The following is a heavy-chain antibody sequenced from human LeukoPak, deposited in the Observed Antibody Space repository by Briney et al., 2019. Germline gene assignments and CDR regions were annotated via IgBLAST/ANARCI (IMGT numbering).Heavy chain of an antibody. J-gene: IGHJ6*02. Sequence: ASVKVSCKASGYTFTSYDINWVRQATGQGLEWMGWMNPNSGNTGYAQKFQGRVTMTRNTSISTAYMELSSLRSEDTAVYYCARRHRVISPYHYYGMDVWGQGTTVTVSS. CDR2: MNPNSGNT. CDR3: ARRHRVISPYHYYGMDV. D-gene: IGHD3-10*01. CDR1: GYTFTSYD. V-gene: IGHV1-8*01.